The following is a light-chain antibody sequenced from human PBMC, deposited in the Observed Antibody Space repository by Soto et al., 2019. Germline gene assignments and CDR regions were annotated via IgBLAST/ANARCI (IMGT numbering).Light chain of an antibody. CDR2: AAS. CDR1: QSISSY. CDR3: QQSYSTLT. J-gene: IGKJ4*01. V-gene: IGKV1-39*01. Sequence: DIQMTQSPSSLSASVGDRVTITCRASQSISSYLNWYQQKPGKAPKLLIYAASSLQSGVPSRFSGSGSGTDFTLTISRLQPDYFATYYCQQSYSTLTFGGGTKVEIK.